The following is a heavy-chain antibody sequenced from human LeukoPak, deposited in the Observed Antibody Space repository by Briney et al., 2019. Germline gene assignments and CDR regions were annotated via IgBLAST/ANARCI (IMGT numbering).Heavy chain of an antibody. CDR3: AKDGLRLGELSH. CDR1: GFTFSSYG. D-gene: IGHD3-16*02. J-gene: IGHJ4*02. CDR2: ISYDGSNK. V-gene: IGHV3-30*18. Sequence: PGGSLRLSCAASGFTFSSYGMHWVRQAPGKGLEWVAVISYDGSNKYYADSVKGRFTISRDNSKNTLCLQMNSLRAEDTAVYYCAKDGLRLGELSHWGQGTLVTVSS.